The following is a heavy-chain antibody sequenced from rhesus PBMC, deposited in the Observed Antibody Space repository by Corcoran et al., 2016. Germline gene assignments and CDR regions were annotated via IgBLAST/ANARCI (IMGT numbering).Heavy chain of an antibody. CDR3: ARVWYRLFTADY. CDR2: ISGGGSN. CDR1: GYSISSGYY. J-gene: IGHJ4*01. Sequence: QVQLQESGPGLVKPSETLSLTCAVSGYSISSGYYWGWIRQPPGKGLEWIGHISGGGSNNRNPPLKSRVTISTDPSKNQFSLKLSSVTAADTAVYYCARVWYRLFTADYWGQGVLVTVSS. V-gene: IGHV4-99*02. D-gene: IGHD2-27*01.